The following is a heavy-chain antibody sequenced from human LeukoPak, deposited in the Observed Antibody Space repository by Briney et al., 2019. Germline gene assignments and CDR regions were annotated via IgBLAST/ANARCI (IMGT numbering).Heavy chain of an antibody. CDR1: GFTFSSYG. CDR2: ISYDGSNK. CDR3: AKGPVPFDP. Sequence: PGRSLRLSCAASGFTFSSYGMHWVRQAPGKGLEWVAVISYDGSNKYYADSVKGRFTISRDSSKNTLYLQMNSLRAEDTAVYYCAKGPVPFDPWGQGTLVTVSS. J-gene: IGHJ5*02. V-gene: IGHV3-30*18.